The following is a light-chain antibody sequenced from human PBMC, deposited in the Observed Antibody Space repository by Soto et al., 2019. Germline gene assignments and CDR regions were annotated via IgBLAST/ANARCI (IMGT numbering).Light chain of an antibody. V-gene: IGKV3-15*01. CDR2: HTS. CDR3: QQRSNWPPLT. CDR1: QNINTN. Sequence: EIEMTQSPATLSLSPGERATLSCRASQNINTNLAWYQQSPGRAPRLFIYHTSTRATGIPDRFSGSESGTEFTLTISSLQSEDFALYYCQQRSNWPPLTFGGGTKVDIK. J-gene: IGKJ4*01.